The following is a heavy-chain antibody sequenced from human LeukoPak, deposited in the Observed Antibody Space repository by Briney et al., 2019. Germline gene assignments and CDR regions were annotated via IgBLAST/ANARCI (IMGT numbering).Heavy chain of an antibody. V-gene: IGHV4-59*08. Sequence: PSETLSLTCTVSGGSISSYYWSWIRQSPGKGLEWIGYIYYSGSTNYNPSLKSRVTISVDTSKNQFSLKLSSVTAADTAVYYCASYVWGTYRFDYWGQGTLVTVSS. CDR2: IYYSGST. D-gene: IGHD3-16*02. CDR1: GGSISSYY. J-gene: IGHJ4*02. CDR3: ASYVWGTYRFDY.